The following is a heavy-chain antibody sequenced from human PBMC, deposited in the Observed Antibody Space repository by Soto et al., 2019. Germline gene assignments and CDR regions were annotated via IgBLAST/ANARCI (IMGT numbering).Heavy chain of an antibody. Sequence: PSETLSLTCTVSGGSISSGGYYWSWIRQHPGKGLEWIGYIYYSGSTYYNPSLKSRVTISVDTSKNQFSLKLSSVTAADTAVYYCARDSASAPYEYSSSSRSFLGYYYGMDVWGQGTTVTVSS. CDR1: GGSISSGGYY. J-gene: IGHJ6*02. V-gene: IGHV4-31*03. D-gene: IGHD6-6*01. CDR3: ARDSASAPYEYSSSSRSFLGYYYGMDV. CDR2: IYYSGST.